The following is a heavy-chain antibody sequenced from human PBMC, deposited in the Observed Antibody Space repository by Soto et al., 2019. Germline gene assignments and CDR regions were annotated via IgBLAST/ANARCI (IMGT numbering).Heavy chain of an antibody. CDR2: IFPADSET. V-gene: IGHV5-51*01. J-gene: IGHJ4*02. Sequence: PGESLKISCGASGYSFPGFWIGWVRQMPGKGLEWMGIIFPADSETRYSPSFQGQVTISADKSASTAYLEWSSLRASDTAIYYCARQGAGYNYDYWGQGTLVTVSS. CDR3: ARQGAGYNYDY. D-gene: IGHD5-12*01. CDR1: GYSFPGFW.